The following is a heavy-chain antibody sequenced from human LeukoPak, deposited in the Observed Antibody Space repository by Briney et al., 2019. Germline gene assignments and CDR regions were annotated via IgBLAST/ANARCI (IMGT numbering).Heavy chain of an antibody. CDR2: IKQDGSEK. Sequence: GGSLRLSCAASGFTFSSYWMSWVRQAPGKGLEWVANIKQDGSEKYYVDSVKGRFTISRDNAKNSLYLQMNCLRAEDTAVYYCARASDFWSGYALGYWGQGTLVTVSS. J-gene: IGHJ4*02. CDR3: ARASDFWSGYALGY. CDR1: GFTFSSYW. D-gene: IGHD3-3*01. V-gene: IGHV3-7*01.